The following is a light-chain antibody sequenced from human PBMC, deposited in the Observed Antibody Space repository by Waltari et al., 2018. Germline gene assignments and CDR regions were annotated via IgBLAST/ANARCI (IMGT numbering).Light chain of an antibody. Sequence: SASGGPGQRVTISCSGSSSSIGSNTVNWYPQLPGTAPKLLIYRDNERPSGVPDRFSGSKSGTSASLAISGLQSDDEADYYCSAWDDSLNAYVFGTGTKVSVL. CDR1: SSSIGSNT. V-gene: IGLV1-44*01. CDR2: RDN. CDR3: SAWDDSLNAYV. J-gene: IGLJ1*01.